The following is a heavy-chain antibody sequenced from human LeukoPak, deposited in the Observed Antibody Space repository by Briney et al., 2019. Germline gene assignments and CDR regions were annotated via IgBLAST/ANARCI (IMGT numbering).Heavy chain of an antibody. J-gene: IGHJ5*02. V-gene: IGHV4-38-2*02. D-gene: IGHD2-2*01. Sequence: SETLSLTCTVSGYSISSGYYWGWIRQPPGKGLEWIGSIYHSGSTDYNPSLKSRVTISVDTSKNQFSLKLSSVTAADTAVYYCARDHVVVPAALESDPWGQGTLVTVSS. CDR2: IYHSGST. CDR3: ARDHVVVPAALESDP. CDR1: GYSISSGYY.